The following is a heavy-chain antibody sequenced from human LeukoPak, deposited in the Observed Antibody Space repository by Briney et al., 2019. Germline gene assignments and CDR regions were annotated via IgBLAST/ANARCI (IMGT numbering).Heavy chain of an antibody. J-gene: IGHJ4*02. Sequence: SETLSLTCTVSGGSISSYYWSWIRQPPGKGLEWIGYIYYSGSTNPSLKSRVSISLDTSKNQFSLKPSSVTAADTAVYYCARGVDIVATTTNRYFDYWGQGTLVTVSS. CDR1: GGSISSYY. CDR2: IYYSGST. CDR3: ARGVDIVATTTNRYFDY. V-gene: IGHV4-59*01. D-gene: IGHD5-12*01.